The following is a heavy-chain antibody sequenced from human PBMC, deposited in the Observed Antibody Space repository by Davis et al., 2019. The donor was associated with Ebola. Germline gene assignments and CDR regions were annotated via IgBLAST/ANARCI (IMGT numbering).Heavy chain of an antibody. Sequence: ASVKVSCKASGYTFTGYYMHWVRQAPGQGLEWMGWINPNSGGTNYAQKFQGWVSMTRDTSIGTAYMELSRLRSDDTAVYYCARGGSLEWTLYYYYYMDVWGKGTTVTVSS. CDR1: GYTFTGYY. V-gene: IGHV1-2*04. J-gene: IGHJ6*03. CDR2: INPNSGGT. CDR3: ARGGSLEWTLYYYYYMDV. D-gene: IGHD3-3*01.